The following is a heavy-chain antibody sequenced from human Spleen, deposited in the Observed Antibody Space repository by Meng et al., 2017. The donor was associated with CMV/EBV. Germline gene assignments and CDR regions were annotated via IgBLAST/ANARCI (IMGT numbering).Heavy chain of an antibody. CDR3: ARESGLGYCTNGVCHFNY. CDR2: IIPTFGSA. Sequence: SVKVSCKASGGAFNTHGLIWVRQAPGQGLEWMGGIIPTFGSADYAQKFYGRLSINTDEPARTVFMELRSLTSDDTAVYYCARESGLGYCTNGVCHFNYWGQGTLVTVSS. CDR1: GGAFNTHG. D-gene: IGHD2-8*01. V-gene: IGHV1-69*05. J-gene: IGHJ4*02.